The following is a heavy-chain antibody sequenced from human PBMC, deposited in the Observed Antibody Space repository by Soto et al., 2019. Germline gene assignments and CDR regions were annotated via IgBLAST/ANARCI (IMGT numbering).Heavy chain of an antibody. CDR1: GFTFSSYW. CDR3: ARPDIVTGRIVY. V-gene: IGHV3-74*01. CDR2: INSDGSST. D-gene: IGHD3-9*01. J-gene: IGHJ4*02. Sequence: GGSLRLSCAASGFTFSSYWMHWVRQAPGKGLVWVSRINSDGSSTSYADSVKGRFTISRDNAKNTLYLQMNSLRAEDTAVYYCARPDIVTGRIVYWGQGTLVTVSS.